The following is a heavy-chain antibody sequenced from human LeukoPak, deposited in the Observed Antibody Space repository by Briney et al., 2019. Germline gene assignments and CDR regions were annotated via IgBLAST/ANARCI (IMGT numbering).Heavy chain of an antibody. Sequence: ASVKVSCKASGYTFTSYDINWVRQATGQGLEWMGWMNPNSGNTGYAQKFQGRVTMTRNTSISTAYMELSSLRSEDTAVYYCARGIIRRSITMVRAVVSWFDPWGQGTLVTVSS. J-gene: IGHJ5*02. CDR1: GYTFTSYD. D-gene: IGHD3-10*01. CDR3: ARGIIRRSITMVRAVVSWFDP. V-gene: IGHV1-8*01. CDR2: MNPNSGNT.